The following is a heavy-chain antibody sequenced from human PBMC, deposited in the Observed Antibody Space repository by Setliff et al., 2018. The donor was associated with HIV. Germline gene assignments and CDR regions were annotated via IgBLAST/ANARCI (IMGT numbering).Heavy chain of an antibody. Sequence: SETLSLTCTVSGDSISSSGYWWGWIRQPPGKGLEWIGIGSYSGSTYYNPSLKSRVTISVDMSKNQFSLKLSSVTAADTAVYYCVGSSWPRLYYFDYWGQGTLVTVSS. CDR1: GDSISSSGYW. CDR2: GSYSGST. V-gene: IGHV4-39*07. D-gene: IGHD6-13*01. CDR3: VGSSWPRLYYFDY. J-gene: IGHJ4*02.